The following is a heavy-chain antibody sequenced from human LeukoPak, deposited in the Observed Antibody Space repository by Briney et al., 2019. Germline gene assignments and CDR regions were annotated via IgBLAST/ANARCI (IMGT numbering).Heavy chain of an antibody. D-gene: IGHD1-26*01. J-gene: IGHJ3*02. Sequence: KPSETLSLTCTVSGGSISSYYWTWIRQPPRKGLEWIGYIYYSGSSNYNPSLKSRVTISVDTSKNQFSLKLSSVTAADTAVYYCASVGSYLVYYGAFDIWGQGTMVTVSS. CDR3: ASVGSYLVYYGAFDI. CDR1: GGSISSYY. V-gene: IGHV4-59*01. CDR2: IYYSGSS.